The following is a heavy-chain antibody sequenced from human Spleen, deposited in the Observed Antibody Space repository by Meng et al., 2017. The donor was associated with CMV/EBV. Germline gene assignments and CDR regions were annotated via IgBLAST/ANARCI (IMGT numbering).Heavy chain of an antibody. Sequence: QVQWVQSGAEVKKPGSSVKVACKTSGGSFSTHTFRWVRQAPGQGLEWMGGLIAVFDKTKAAPRFQDRVTFTADESTSTTYMELSSLTFDDTAVYFCARGRRNEPLFDYWGQGTLVTVSS. J-gene: IGHJ4*02. CDR1: GGSFSTHT. CDR2: LIAVFDKT. V-gene: IGHV1-69*13. CDR3: ARGRRNEPLFDY. D-gene: IGHD1-14*01.